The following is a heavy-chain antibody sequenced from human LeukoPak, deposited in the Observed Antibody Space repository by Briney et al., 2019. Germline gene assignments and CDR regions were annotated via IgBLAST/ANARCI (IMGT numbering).Heavy chain of an antibody. D-gene: IGHD2-8*01. CDR1: GYTFTGYY. CDR3: ARVVSYLFDP. J-gene: IGHJ5*02. Sequence: ASVKVSCKASGYTFTGYYIHWVREAPGQGLEWMGWINTKSGGTNYAQKFQGRVTMTRDTSISTAYMELSRLRSDDTAVYYCARVVSYLFDPWGQGTLVTLSS. CDR2: INTKSGGT. V-gene: IGHV1-2*02.